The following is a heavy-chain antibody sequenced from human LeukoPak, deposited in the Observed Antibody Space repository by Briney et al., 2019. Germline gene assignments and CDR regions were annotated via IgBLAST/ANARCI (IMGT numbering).Heavy chain of an antibody. V-gene: IGHV4-61*02. CDR2: IYTSGTT. CDR1: GGSISSGTCY. CDR3: ARGKGYDFWSGSVWFDP. Sequence: SETLSLTCTVSGGSISSGTCYWSWMRQPAGKGLEWIGRIYTSGTTNYNPSLKSRVTTSVDTSKNQFSLKLTSVTAADTAVYYCARGKGYDFWSGSVWFDPWGQGTLVTVSS. J-gene: IGHJ5*02. D-gene: IGHD3-3*01.